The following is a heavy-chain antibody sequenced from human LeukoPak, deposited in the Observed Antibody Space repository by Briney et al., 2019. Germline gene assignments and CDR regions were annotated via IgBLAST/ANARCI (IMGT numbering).Heavy chain of an antibody. D-gene: IGHD3-22*01. CDR2: ISAYNGNT. Sequence: GASVKVSCKASGYTFISYGITWVRQAPGQGLEWMGWISAYNGNTNYAQNLQGRVTMTTDTSTSTAYMELRSLRSDDTAVYYCARDGTPYYYDSSGYYPFDFWGQGTLVTVSS. V-gene: IGHV1-18*01. CDR3: ARDGTPYYYDSSGYYPFDF. CDR1: GYTFISYG. J-gene: IGHJ4*02.